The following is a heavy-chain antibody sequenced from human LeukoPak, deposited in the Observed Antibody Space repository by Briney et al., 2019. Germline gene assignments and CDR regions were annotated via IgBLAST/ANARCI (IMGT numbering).Heavy chain of an antibody. V-gene: IGHV4-39*01. CDR3: ARHSGENCFDS. CDR2: IYYSGST. J-gene: IGHJ5*01. CDR1: GGSISSNNYY. D-gene: IGHD3-10*01. Sequence: SETLSLTCTVSGGSISSNNYYWGWIRQPPGKGLEWIGSIYYSGSTYYNPSLKSRVTISVDTSKNQFSLKLSSVTAADTAVYYCARHSGENCFDSWGQGTLVTVSS.